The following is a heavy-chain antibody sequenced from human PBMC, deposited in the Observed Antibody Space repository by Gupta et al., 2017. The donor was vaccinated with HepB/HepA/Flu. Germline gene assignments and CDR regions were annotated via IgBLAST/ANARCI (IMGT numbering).Heavy chain of an antibody. CDR3: VRDTSGGAGIRDRGSDY. CDR2: ITYYSSYI. Sequence: ELQLVESGGGLVKPGGSLRLSCAASGLSCNRHSLTCISHAPGKGLQWVSSITYYSSYIYDADSVKGRFTISRVNAKNSLYLQMNSLRAEDTAVYYCVRDTSGGAGIRDRGSDYWGQGTLVTVSS. D-gene: IGHD1-14*01. J-gene: IGHJ4*02. CDR1: GLSCNRHS. V-gene: IGHV3-21*01.